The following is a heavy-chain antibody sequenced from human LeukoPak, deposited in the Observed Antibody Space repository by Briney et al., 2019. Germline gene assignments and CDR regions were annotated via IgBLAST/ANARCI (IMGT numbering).Heavy chain of an antibody. CDR1: GFTFSSYE. CDR2: ISSSGSTI. CDR3: ARDGSSVAGSILSFDY. V-gene: IGHV3-48*03. J-gene: IGHJ4*02. D-gene: IGHD6-19*01. Sequence: GGSLRLSCAASGFTFSSYEMNWVRQAPGKGLEWVSHISSSGSTIYYADSVKGRFTISRDNAKNSLYLQMNSLRAEDTAVYYCARDGSSVAGSILSFDYWGQGTLVTVSS.